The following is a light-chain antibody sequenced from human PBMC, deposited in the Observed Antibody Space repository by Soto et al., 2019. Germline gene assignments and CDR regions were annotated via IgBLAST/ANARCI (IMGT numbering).Light chain of an antibody. CDR2: WAS. J-gene: IGKJ1*01. Sequence: IVMTQSPDSLAVSLGERATINCKSSQNNKNYLAWYQQKAGQPPKLIIDWASTRASGVPDRFSGSGSGTDFTLTISSLEPEDFAVYYCQHRFNWPWTFGQGTKVDIK. V-gene: IGKV4-1*01. CDR3: QHRFNWPWT. CDR1: QNNKNY.